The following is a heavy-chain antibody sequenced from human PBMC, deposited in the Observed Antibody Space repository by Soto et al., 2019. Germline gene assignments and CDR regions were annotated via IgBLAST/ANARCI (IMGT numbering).Heavy chain of an antibody. Sequence: EVQLLESGGGLVQPGGSLRLSCAASGFTFSSYAMSWVRQAPGKGLEWVSAISGSGGSTYYADSVKGRFTISRDNSKNTLYLQMNSLRAEDTAVYYCAKEAYYYDSSGYYRGWFDPWGQGTLVTVSS. D-gene: IGHD3-22*01. J-gene: IGHJ5*02. CDR1: GFTFSSYA. CDR2: ISGSGGST. V-gene: IGHV3-23*01. CDR3: AKEAYYYDSSGYYRGWFDP.